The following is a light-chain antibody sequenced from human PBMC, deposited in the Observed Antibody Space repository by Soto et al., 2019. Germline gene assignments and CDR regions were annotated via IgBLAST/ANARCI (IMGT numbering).Light chain of an antibody. CDR1: NSNIGSNT. V-gene: IGLV1-44*01. Sequence: QLVLTQPPSASGTPGQRVTISCSGSNSNIGSNTVNWYQQLPGTAPKLLIYRNNRRPPEVPDRFSGSKSGTSASLAISGLQSDDEADYYCATWDDSLNGPVFGGGTKLTVL. J-gene: IGLJ3*02. CDR3: ATWDDSLNGPV. CDR2: RNN.